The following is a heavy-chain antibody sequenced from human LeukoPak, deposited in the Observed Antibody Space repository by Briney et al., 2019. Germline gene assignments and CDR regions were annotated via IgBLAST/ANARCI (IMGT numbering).Heavy chain of an antibody. V-gene: IGHV1-69*13. CDR3: ARDRGDFWSGYPDY. J-gene: IGHJ4*02. CDR2: IIPIFGAA. CDR1: GGTFSSYA. Sequence: SVKVSCKASGGTFSSYAISWVRQAPGQGLEWMGGIIPIFGAANYAQKFQGRVTITADESTSTAYMELSSLRSEDTAVYYCARDRGDFWSGYPDYWGQGTLVTVSS. D-gene: IGHD3-3*01.